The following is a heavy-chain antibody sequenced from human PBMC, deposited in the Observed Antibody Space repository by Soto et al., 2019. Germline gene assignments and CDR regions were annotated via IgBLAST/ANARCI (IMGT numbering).Heavy chain of an antibody. CDR3: ARVHTRWGNWNYAIRDNWFDP. Sequence: QVQLQQWGAGLLKPSETLSLTCAVYGGSFSGYYWSWIRQPPGKGLEWIGEINHSGSTNYNPSLKSRVTISVDTSKNQFSLKLSSVTAADTAVYYCARVHTRWGNWNYAIRDNWFDPWGQGTLVTVSS. CDR2: INHSGST. V-gene: IGHV4-34*01. J-gene: IGHJ5*02. D-gene: IGHD1-7*01. CDR1: GGSFSGYY.